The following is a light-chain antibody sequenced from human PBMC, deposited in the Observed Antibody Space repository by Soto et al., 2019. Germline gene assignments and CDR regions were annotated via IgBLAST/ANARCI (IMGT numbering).Light chain of an antibody. CDR3: QQYGSSLTLT. V-gene: IGKV3-20*01. CDR2: AAS. Sequence: EVVLTQSPGTVSLSPGERVTLSCRASQSVISNYLAWYQQRPGQAPMLLIYAASSRATGIPDRFSGSGSGTDFTIRISSIEHEDFSVYYCQQYGSSLTLTFGQGTKVEMK. J-gene: IGKJ1*01. CDR1: QSVISNY.